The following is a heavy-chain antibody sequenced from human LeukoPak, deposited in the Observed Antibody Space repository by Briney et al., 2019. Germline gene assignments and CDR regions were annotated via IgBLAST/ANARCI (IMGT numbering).Heavy chain of an antibody. V-gene: IGHV4-30-4*01. Sequence: SETLSLTCTVSGGSINSGDYYWSWIRQPPGKGLEWIGYIYYSGTTYYNPSLKSRVTISVDRSKNQFSLKLTSVTAADTAVYYCASDDSSGYYLSWGQGTLITVSS. D-gene: IGHD3-22*01. CDR2: IYYSGTT. CDR1: GGSINSGDYY. J-gene: IGHJ5*02. CDR3: ASDDSSGYYLS.